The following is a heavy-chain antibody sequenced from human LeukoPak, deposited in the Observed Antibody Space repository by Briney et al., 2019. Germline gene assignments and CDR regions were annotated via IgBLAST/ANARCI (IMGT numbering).Heavy chain of an antibody. Sequence: GGSLRLSCAGSGFTFTSYGMHWVRQAPGKGLEWVAVIWYDGSNKYYSESVKGRFTISRDNSKNTLYLQMNSLRAEDTAVYYCARGKAYYFDYWGQGTLVTVSS. CDR3: ARGKAYYFDY. V-gene: IGHV3-33*01. CDR1: GFTFTSYG. D-gene: IGHD3-16*01. J-gene: IGHJ4*02. CDR2: IWYDGSNK.